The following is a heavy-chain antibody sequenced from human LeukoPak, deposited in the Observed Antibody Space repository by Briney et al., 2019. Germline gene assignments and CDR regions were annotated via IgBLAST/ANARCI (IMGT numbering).Heavy chain of an antibody. V-gene: IGHV3-48*03. CDR3: ARDLVIFDD. J-gene: IGHJ4*02. D-gene: IGHD3-9*01. CDR2: ISSSGATI. CDR1: GFTFSSYE. Sequence: PGGSLRLSCAASGFTFSSYEMNWVRQAPGKGLEWVSYISSSGATIYYADSVKGRFTISRDNAKDSLYLQMNSLRAEDTAVYYCARDLVIFDDWGQGTLVTVSS.